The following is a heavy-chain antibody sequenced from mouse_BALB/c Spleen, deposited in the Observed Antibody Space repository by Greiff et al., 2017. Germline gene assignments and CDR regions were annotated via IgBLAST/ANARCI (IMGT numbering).Heavy chain of an antibody. CDR3: ARYLDY. V-gene: IGHV1S81*02. CDR1: GYTFTSYW. J-gene: IGHJ2*01. D-gene: IGHD5-1*01. Sequence: QVQLQQPGAELVKPGASVKLSCKASGYTFTSYWMHWVKQRPGQGLEWIGEINPSNGRTNYNEKFKSKATLTVDKSSSTAYMQLSSLTSEDSAVYYCARYLDYWGQGTTLTVSS. CDR2: INPSNGRT.